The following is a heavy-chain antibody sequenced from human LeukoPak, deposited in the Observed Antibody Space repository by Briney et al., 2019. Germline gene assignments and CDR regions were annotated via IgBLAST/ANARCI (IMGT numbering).Heavy chain of an antibody. Sequence: GESLKISCKGSGYSFTNYWIGWVRQMPGKGLEWMGPVYPGDSDIRYSPSFDGQVTISADRSITTAYLQWSSLKASDTAIYYCARRRGGWYYFDYWGQGTLVTVSS. D-gene: IGHD6-19*01. J-gene: IGHJ4*02. CDR3: ARRRGGWYYFDY. CDR1: GYSFTNYW. CDR2: VYPGDSDI. V-gene: IGHV5-51*01.